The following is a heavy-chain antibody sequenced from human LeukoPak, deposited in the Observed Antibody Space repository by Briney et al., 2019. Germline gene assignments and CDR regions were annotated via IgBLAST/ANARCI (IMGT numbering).Heavy chain of an antibody. J-gene: IGHJ3*02. Sequence: SETLSLTCTVSGYSISSIYYWGWIRQPPGQGLEWIGTIDHIGDTFYNPSLTSRVSISVDTSKNHFSLNLTSVTATDTALYYCARAFWRLGAHDAFDIWGQGTMVTVSS. V-gene: IGHV4-38-2*02. CDR3: ARAFWRLGAHDAFDI. CDR2: IDHIGDT. D-gene: IGHD3-3*01. CDR1: GYSISSIYY.